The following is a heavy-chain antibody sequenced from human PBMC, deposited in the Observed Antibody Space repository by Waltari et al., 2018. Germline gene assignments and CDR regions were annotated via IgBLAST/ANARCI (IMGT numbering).Heavy chain of an antibody. CDR2: IIPIFGTA. J-gene: IGHJ4*02. CDR3: ARDSSYGGDGY. CDR1: GYTLPELS. V-gene: IGHV1-69*13. D-gene: IGHD2-21*01. Sequence: QVQLVQSGAEVKKPGASVKVSCKVSGYTLPELSIHWVRQAPGKGLEWMGGIIPIFGTANYAQKCQGRVTITADESTSTAYMELSSLRSEDTAVYDCARDSSYGGDGYWGQGTLVTVSS.